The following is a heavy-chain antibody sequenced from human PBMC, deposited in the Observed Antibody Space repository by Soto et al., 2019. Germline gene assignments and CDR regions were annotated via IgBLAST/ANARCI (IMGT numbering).Heavy chain of an antibody. Sequence: GGSLRLSCAASGFTFSSYSMNWVRQAPGKGLEWISYISSRGSSIYYADSVKGRLTISRDNAKNLLYLEMNSLRVEDTAVYYCARENYFDYWGQGTLVTVSS. CDR2: ISSRGSSI. J-gene: IGHJ4*02. CDR3: ARENYFDY. CDR1: GFTFSSYS. V-gene: IGHV3-48*01.